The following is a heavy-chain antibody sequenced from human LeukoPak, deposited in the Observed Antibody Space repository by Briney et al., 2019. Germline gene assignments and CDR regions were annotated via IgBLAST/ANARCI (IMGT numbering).Heavy chain of an antibody. J-gene: IGHJ6*02. CDR3: ARDPTTYCSSTSCPGDGTDV. Sequence: GGSLRLSCAASGFTVSSNYMSWVRQAPGKGLEWVSVIYSGGSTYYADSVKGRFTISRDNSKNTLYLQMNSLRAEDTAVYYCARDPTTYCSSTSCPGDGTDVWGQGTLVTVSS. CDR2: IYSGGST. V-gene: IGHV3-66*01. D-gene: IGHD2-2*01. CDR1: GFTVSSNY.